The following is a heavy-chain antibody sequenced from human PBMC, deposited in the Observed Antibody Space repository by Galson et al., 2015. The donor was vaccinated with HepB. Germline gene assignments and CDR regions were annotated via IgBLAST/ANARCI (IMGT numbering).Heavy chain of an antibody. V-gene: IGHV3-23*01. D-gene: IGHD3-22*01. J-gene: IGHJ6*02. CDR3: AKGIDSSGYYYYYYGMDV. Sequence: SLRLSCAASGFTFSSYAVSWVRQAPGKGLEWVSAISGSGGSTYYADSVKGRFTISRDNSKNTLYLQMNSLRAEDTAVYYCAKGIDSSGYYYYYYGMDVWGQGTTVTVSS. CDR2: ISGSGGST. CDR1: GFTFSSYA.